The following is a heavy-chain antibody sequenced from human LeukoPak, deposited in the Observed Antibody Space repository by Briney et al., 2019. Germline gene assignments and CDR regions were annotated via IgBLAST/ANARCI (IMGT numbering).Heavy chain of an antibody. CDR3: ARRPIAAAGKGFDP. D-gene: IGHD6-13*01. Sequence: SETLSLTCAVYGGSFSGYYWSWIRQPPGKGLEWIGEINHSGSTNYNPSLKSRVTISVDTPKNQFSLKLSSVTAADTAVYYCARRPIAAAGKGFDPWGQGTLVTVSS. CDR2: INHSGST. V-gene: IGHV4-34*01. CDR1: GGSFSGYY. J-gene: IGHJ5*02.